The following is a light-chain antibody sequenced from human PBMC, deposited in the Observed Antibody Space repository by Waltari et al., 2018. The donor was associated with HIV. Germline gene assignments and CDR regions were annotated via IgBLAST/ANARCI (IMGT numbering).Light chain of an antibody. CDR3: QQRHRWPLS. J-gene: IGKJ4*02. Sequence: EITLTQSPVDLSLSPGDRATLSCRANLTIVNFLGWYQQRPGQSPSLLIYNASKRVTGVPVRFSGSGSGKDFSLIINNIQPEDAALYYCQQRHRWPLSFGGGTKV. CDR2: NAS. CDR1: LTIVNF. V-gene: IGKV3-11*01.